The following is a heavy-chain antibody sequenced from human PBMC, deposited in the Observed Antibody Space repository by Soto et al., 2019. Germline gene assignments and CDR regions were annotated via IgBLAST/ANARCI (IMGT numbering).Heavy chain of an antibody. CDR2: ISYDGSNI. J-gene: IGHJ3*02. CDR3: ARLPDHYYDSSPPPSWGHDAFHI. CDR1: GFTFSSYG. Sequence: GGSLRLSCAASGFTFSSYGMHWVRQAPGKGLEWVALISYDGSNIYYAESVKGRFTISRDNSKNTLYLPMNSLRAEDTPVYYCARLPDHYYDSSPPPSWGHDAFHIWGQGTMVTVSS. D-gene: IGHD3-22*01. V-gene: IGHV3-30*03.